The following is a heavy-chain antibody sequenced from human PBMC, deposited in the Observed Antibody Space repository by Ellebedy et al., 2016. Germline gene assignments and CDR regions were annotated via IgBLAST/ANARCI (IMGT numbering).Heavy chain of an antibody. CDR1: GFSFNNYW. V-gene: IGHV3-7*03. CDR2: INRDGSEK. Sequence: GESLKISCAASGFSFNNYWMYWVRQAPGMGLEWVANINRDGSEKFYVDSVKGRFTISRSNSQSTLYLHMDNVRSEDTALYFCAKDEEKYYDSGSYFRYWGQGILVTVSS. J-gene: IGHJ4*02. D-gene: IGHD3-10*01. CDR3: AKDEEKYYDSGSYFRY.